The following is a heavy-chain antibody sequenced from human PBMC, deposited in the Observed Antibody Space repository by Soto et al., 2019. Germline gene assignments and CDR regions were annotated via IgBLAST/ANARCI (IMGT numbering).Heavy chain of an antibody. D-gene: IGHD3-22*01. CDR1: GFAFSSYS. CDR2: ISSSSSYI. J-gene: IGHJ4*02. V-gene: IGHV3-21*01. Sequence: GGSLRLSCAASGFAFSSYSMNWVRQAPGKGLEWVSSISSSSSYIYYADSVKGRFTISRDNAKNSLYLQMNSLRAEDTAVYYCARDYYDSSGYLAPLDYWGQGTLVTVSS. CDR3: ARDYYDSSGYLAPLDY.